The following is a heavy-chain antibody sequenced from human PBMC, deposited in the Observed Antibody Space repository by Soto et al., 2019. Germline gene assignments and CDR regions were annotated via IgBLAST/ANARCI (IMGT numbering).Heavy chain of an antibody. V-gene: IGHV4-59*08. Sequence: SETLSLTCTVSGGSISGYYWSWIRQSPEKGLEYIGYISYSGSTNYNPSLKSRVTTSLDTSKNQFSLKLSSVTAADTAIYYCVRQGIGNLHGLVDVWGQGTAVTVSS. J-gene: IGHJ6*02. CDR1: GGSISGYY. D-gene: IGHD3-10*01. CDR3: VRQGIGNLHGLVDV. CDR2: ISYSGST.